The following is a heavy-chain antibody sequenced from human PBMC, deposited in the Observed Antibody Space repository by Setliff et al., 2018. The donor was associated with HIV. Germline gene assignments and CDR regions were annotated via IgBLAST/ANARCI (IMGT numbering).Heavy chain of an antibody. D-gene: IGHD6-19*01. Sequence: PGESLKISCKASGYIFTNYWVGWVRQMPGNGLEWVGLIWPDDSDTIYNPSFQGQVIISADKSINTAYLQWSSLKASDTAMYYCARQGVAGGPNYYYFYYMDVWGKGTTVTVSS. CDR3: ARQGVAGGPNYYYFYYMDV. CDR1: GYIFTNYW. J-gene: IGHJ6*03. V-gene: IGHV5-51*01. CDR2: IWPDDSDT.